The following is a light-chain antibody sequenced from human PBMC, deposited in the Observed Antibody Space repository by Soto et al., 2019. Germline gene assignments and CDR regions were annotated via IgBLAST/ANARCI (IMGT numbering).Light chain of an antibody. J-gene: IGKJ2*01. CDR2: GAS. V-gene: IGKV3-20*01. CDR1: QSVSSNY. CDR3: QQYGNSPYA. Sequence: EIVLTQSPGTLSLSPGERATLSCRASQSVSSNYLAWYQQKSGQAPRLLIYGASSRATGIPDRFSGSGSGTDFTLTISKLEPEDFAVYYCQQYGNSPYAFGQGTELVI.